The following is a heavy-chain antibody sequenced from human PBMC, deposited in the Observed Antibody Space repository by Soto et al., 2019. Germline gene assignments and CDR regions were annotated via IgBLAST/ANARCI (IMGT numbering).Heavy chain of an antibody. D-gene: IGHD2-2*01. V-gene: IGHV1-69*05. CDR3: ATEHRTSCYQCYYYGMDV. J-gene: IGHJ6*02. CDR2: IIPIFGTA. Sequence: GASVKVSCKASGGTFSSYAISWVRQAPGQGLEWMGGIIPIFGTANYAQKFQGRVTITTDKSTSTAYMELSSLRSEDTAVYYCATEHRTSCYQCYYYGMDVWGQGTTVTVSS. CDR1: GGTFSSYA.